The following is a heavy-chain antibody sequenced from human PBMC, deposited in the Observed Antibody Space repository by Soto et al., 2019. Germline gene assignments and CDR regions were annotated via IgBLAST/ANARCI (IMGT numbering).Heavy chain of an antibody. CDR3: ARSGIAAAGHFDY. J-gene: IGHJ4*02. D-gene: IGHD6-13*01. V-gene: IGHV1-69*13. CDR2: ITPIFSTA. CDR1: VGTCSSYA. Sequence: SSVKVSCKASVGTCSSYAISWVLQAPGQGLEWMGGITPIFSTANYAQKFQGRVTITADESTSTAYMELSSLRSEDTAVYYCARSGIAAAGHFDYWGQGTLVTVS.